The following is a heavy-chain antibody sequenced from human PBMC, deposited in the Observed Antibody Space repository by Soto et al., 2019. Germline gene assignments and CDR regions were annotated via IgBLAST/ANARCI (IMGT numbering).Heavy chain of an antibody. V-gene: IGHV4-59*08. Sequence: QVQLQESGPGLVKPSETLSLTCSVSGGSMSTFYWSWIRQSPGKGLEWIGCIYSNGNTNYNPSLRSRFPISLDTSKHQFSLNLSSVTASDTAVYYCARKIPLGGRYLLDSWGQGTLVIVSS. J-gene: IGHJ4*02. CDR3: ARKIPLGGRYLLDS. CDR2: IYSNGNT. D-gene: IGHD1-1*01. CDR1: GGSMSTFY.